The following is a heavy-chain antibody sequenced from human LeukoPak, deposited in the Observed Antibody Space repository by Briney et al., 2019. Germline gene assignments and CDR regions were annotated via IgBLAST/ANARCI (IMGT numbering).Heavy chain of an antibody. CDR3: ARGRLYDYVWGSYRRTSSLDY. CDR2: INHSGST. CDR1: GGSFSGYY. D-gene: IGHD3-16*02. Sequence: PSEILSLTCAVYGGSFSGYYWSWIRQPPGKGLEWIGEINHSGSTNYNPSLKSRVTISVDTSKNQFSLKLSSVTAADTAVYYCARGRLYDYVWGSYRRTSSLDYWGQGTLVTVSS. J-gene: IGHJ4*02. V-gene: IGHV4-34*01.